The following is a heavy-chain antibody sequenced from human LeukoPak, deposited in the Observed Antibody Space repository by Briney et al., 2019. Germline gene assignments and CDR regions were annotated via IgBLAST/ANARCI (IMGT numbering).Heavy chain of an antibody. D-gene: IGHD6-19*01. J-gene: IGHJ4*02. V-gene: IGHV3-30*01. CDR2: ISYDGSNK. CDR1: GFTFRSYA. Sequence: GSLRLSCAASGFTFRSYAMHWVRQAPGKGLEWVAVISYDGSNKYYADSVKGRFTISRDNSKNTLYLQMNSLRAEDTAVYYCARGASVAELDYWGQGTLVTVSS. CDR3: ARGASVAELDY.